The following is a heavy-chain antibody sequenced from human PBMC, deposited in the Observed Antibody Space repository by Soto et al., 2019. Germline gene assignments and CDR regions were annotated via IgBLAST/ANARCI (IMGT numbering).Heavy chain of an antibody. Sequence: GGSLRLSCAASGFTFSSYAMSWVRQAPGKGLEWVSAITTSGDNTYHAASVKGRFTISRDNSKNTLYLQMYSLRAEDTALYYCARGTLAGTPYNWFDPWGKGTLVTVSS. J-gene: IGHJ5*02. CDR3: ARGTLAGTPYNWFDP. CDR2: ITTSGDNT. D-gene: IGHD6-19*01. V-gene: IGHV3-23*01. CDR1: GFTFSSYA.